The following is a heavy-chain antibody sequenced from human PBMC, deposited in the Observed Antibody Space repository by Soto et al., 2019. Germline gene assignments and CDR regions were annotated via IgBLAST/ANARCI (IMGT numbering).Heavy chain of an antibody. J-gene: IGHJ4*02. CDR2: ISGSGDST. V-gene: IGHV3-23*01. Sequence: EVQLLESGGGLVQPGGSLRLSCAASGFTFSFYAMTLVRQAPGKGLEWVSIISGSGDSTLYADSVKGRFTISRDNSKNTLFLQMNSLSVEDTAVYYCAFDFWGQGTLVTVSS. CDR1: GFTFSFYA. CDR3: AFDF.